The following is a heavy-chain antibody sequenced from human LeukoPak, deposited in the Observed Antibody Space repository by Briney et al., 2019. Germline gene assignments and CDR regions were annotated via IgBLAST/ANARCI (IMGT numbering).Heavy chain of an antibody. V-gene: IGHV3-15*01. CDR3: TTYNSRDAFDM. J-gene: IGHJ3*02. D-gene: IGHD2/OR15-2a*01. CDR2: IKSRDDGGTT. CDR1: GFVVRNNW. Sequence: GGSLRLSCAASGFVVRNNWMSWVRQAPGKGLEWVGRIKSRDDGGTTEFAATVKGRFTISRDDSKNTLSLQMNGLKFEDTAVYYCTTYNSRDAFDMWGRGTMVTVSP.